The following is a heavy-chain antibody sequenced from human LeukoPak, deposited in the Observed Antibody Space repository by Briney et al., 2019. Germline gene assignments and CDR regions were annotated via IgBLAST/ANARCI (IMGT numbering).Heavy chain of an antibody. Sequence: ASVSVSCKASGHTFTSYDINWVRQATGQGLEWMGWMNPNSGNTGYAQKFQGRVTMTRNTSISTAYMELSSLRSEDTAVYYCARARGYTVYYFDYWGQGTLVTVSS. CDR2: MNPNSGNT. D-gene: IGHD1-1*01. CDR3: ARARGYTVYYFDY. CDR1: GHTFTSYD. V-gene: IGHV1-8*01. J-gene: IGHJ4*02.